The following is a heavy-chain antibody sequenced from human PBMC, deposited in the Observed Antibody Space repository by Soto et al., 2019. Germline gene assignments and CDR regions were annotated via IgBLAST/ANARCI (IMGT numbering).Heavy chain of an antibody. V-gene: IGHV4-34*01. D-gene: IGHD3-9*01. CDR2: INDRGSI. Sequence: QVQLQQWGAGPLRPLETLSLTCGVSGGSFSGYYWAWIRQSPGKGLEWIGEINDRGSINYNPSLKSRVSISVDTSKHHYSLHLRSVTAADTAVYYCARESHDILTGPPWVWYFDLWGRGTLVTVSS. J-gene: IGHJ2*01. CDR3: ARESHDILTGPPWVWYFDL. CDR1: GGSFSGYY.